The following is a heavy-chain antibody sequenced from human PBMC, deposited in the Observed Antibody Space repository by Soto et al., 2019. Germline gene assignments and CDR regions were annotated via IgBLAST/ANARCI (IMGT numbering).Heavy chain of an antibody. Sequence: PGGSLRLSCAASGFIVSTGYMIWVRQAPGKGLEWVSLIYSDGRTYYADSVKGRFTISRDNSENTLYLQMSSLRAEDTAVYYCARGLGDSTGYHYADAFDIWGQGTMVTVSS. V-gene: IGHV3-53*01. J-gene: IGHJ3*02. CDR2: IYSDGRT. CDR1: GFIVSTGY. CDR3: ARGLGDSTGYHYADAFDI. D-gene: IGHD3-22*01.